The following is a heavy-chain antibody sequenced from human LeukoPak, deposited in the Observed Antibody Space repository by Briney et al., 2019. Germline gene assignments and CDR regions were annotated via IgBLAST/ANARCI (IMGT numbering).Heavy chain of an antibody. J-gene: IGHJ4*02. CDR1: GYTFTSYA. CDR2: IIPILGIA. V-gene: IGHV1-69*04. Sequence: SVKVSCKASGYTFTSYAISWVRQAPGQGLEWMGRIIPILGIANYAQKFQGRVTITADKSTSTAYMELSSLRSEDTAVYYCAAHLYYYDSSTFDYWGQGTLVTVSS. CDR3: AAHLYYYDSSTFDY. D-gene: IGHD3-22*01.